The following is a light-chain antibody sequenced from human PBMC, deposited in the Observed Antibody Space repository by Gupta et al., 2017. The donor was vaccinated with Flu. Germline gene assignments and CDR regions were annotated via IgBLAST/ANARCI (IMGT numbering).Light chain of an antibody. Sequence: EIVLTQSPATLSLSPGERATLSCRASQSVGSYLAWYQQKPGQAPRLLIQNSSKRATGIPARFSGSGSGTXFTLTVXSLEFEDFAVYYCQQRSDWPVTFGXGTKVEIK. CDR1: QSVGSY. CDR2: NSS. J-gene: IGKJ4*01. V-gene: IGKV3-11*01. CDR3: QQRSDWPVT.